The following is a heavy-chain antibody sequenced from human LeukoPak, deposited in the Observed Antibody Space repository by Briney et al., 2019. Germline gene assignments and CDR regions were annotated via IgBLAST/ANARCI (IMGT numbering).Heavy chain of an antibody. Sequence: PSETLSLTCTVSGGSISSYYWSLIRQPAGKGLEWIGRIYTSGSTNYNPSLKSRVTMSVDTSKNQFSLKLSSVTAAATAVYYCARLGKDYYDSSGYYDFDYWGQGTLVTVSS. D-gene: IGHD3-22*01. CDR3: ARLGKDYYDSSGYYDFDY. CDR1: GGSISSYY. J-gene: IGHJ4*02. CDR2: IYTSGST. V-gene: IGHV4-4*07.